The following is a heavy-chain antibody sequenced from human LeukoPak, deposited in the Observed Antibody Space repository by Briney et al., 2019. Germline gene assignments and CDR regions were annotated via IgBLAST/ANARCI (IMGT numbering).Heavy chain of an antibody. CDR3: AKGGDYYYYYGMGV. CDR2: ISGSGGST. CDR1: GFTFSSYA. Sequence: GGSLRLSCAASGFTFSSYAMSWVRQAPGKGLEWVSAISGSGGSTYYADSVKGRFTISRDNSKNTLYLQMNSLRAEDTAVYYCAKGGDYYYYYGMGVWGQGTTVTVSS. V-gene: IGHV3-23*01. D-gene: IGHD2-21*02. J-gene: IGHJ6*02.